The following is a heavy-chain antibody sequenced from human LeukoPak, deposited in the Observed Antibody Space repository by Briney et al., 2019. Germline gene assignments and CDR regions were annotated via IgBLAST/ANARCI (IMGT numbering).Heavy chain of an antibody. J-gene: IGHJ4*02. D-gene: IGHD5-24*01. CDR3: AKMGRLATSDFDY. CDR2: IPYDGSNK. V-gene: IGHV3-30*18. CDR1: GFTFSSYG. Sequence: GGSLRLSCAASGFTFSSYGMHWVRQAPGKGLEWVAVIPYDGSNKYYADSVKGRFTISRDNSKNTLYLQMNSLRAEDTAVYYCAKMGRLATSDFDYWGQGTLVTVSS.